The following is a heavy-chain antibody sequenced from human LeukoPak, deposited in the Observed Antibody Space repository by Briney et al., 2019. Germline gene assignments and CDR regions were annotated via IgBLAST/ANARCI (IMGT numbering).Heavy chain of an antibody. V-gene: IGHV1-69*04. D-gene: IGHD6-13*01. CDR1: GGTFSSYA. Sequence: ASVKVSCKASGGTFSSYAISWVRQAPGQGLEWMGRIIPILGIANYAQKFQGRVTITADKSTSTAYMELSSLRSEDTAVYYCARDVYSIAAAGTFDYWGQGILVTVSS. CDR3: ARDVYSIAAAGTFDY. J-gene: IGHJ4*02. CDR2: IIPILGIA.